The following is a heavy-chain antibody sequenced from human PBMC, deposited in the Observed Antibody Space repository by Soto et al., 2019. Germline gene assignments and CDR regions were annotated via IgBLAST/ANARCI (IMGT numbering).Heavy chain of an antibody. D-gene: IGHD2-15*01. Sequence: EVQLVESGGGLVQPGGSLRLSCAASGFTVSTYSMNWVRQAPGKGLEWVTYISSGSSSIFYADSVRGRFTIYRDDPNNSLLLQMNSLRDEDTAVYYCHGGGLNYYSYGMDVWGQGTTVTVSS. J-gene: IGHJ6*02. CDR2: ISSGSSSI. CDR3: HGGGLNYYSYGMDV. V-gene: IGHV3-48*02. CDR1: GFTVSTYS.